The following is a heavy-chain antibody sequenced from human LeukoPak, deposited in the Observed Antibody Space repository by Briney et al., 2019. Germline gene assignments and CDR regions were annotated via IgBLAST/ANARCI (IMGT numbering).Heavy chain of an antibody. D-gene: IGHD2-21*02. J-gene: IGHJ3*02. Sequence: ASVKVSCKASGCTFTSYYMHWVRQAPGQGLEWMGIINPSGGSTSYAQKFQGRVTMTRDTSTSTVYMELSSLRSEDTAVYYCARDRNGDQRANAFDIWGQGTMVTVSS. CDR2: INPSGGST. CDR3: ARDRNGDQRANAFDI. CDR1: GCTFTSYY. V-gene: IGHV1-46*01.